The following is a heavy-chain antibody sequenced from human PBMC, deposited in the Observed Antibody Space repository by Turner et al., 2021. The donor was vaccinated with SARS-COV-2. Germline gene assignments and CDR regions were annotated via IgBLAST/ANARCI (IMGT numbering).Heavy chain of an antibody. V-gene: IGHV3-21*01. J-gene: IGHJ6*02. CDR3: ARDHRPVVVPAAKRAGSYYYGMDV. D-gene: IGHD2-2*01. CDR2: ISSSSSYI. CDR1: VFPFSSYS. Sequence: EVQLVESGGGLVKPGGSLSLSCSASVFPFSSYSMNWVRQAPGKGLEWVSSISSSSSYIYYADSVKGRFTISRDNAKNSLYLQMNSLRAEDTAVYYCARDHRPVVVPAAKRAGSYYYGMDVWGQGTTVTVSS.